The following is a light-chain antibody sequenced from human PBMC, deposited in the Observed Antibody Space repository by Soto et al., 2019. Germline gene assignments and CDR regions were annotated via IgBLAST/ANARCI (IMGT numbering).Light chain of an antibody. J-gene: IGKJ1*01. V-gene: IGKV1-39*01. CDR2: AAS. Sequence: IHGTQCETSLSGYVGDRVIITCLASQSISYFLHWYRQKPGQAPELLIYAASSLQSGVPSRFSGSESGTEFTLTITTLQPEDFATYYCQQSYSPPRTFGQR. CDR1: QSISYF. CDR3: QQSYSPPRT.